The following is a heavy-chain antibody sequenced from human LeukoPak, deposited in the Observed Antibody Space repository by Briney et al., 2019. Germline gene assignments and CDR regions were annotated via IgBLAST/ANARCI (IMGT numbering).Heavy chain of an antibody. CDR1: GYTFDNYW. CDR3: AKSDQLPGYSDY. Sequence: GESLKISCKGSGYTFDNYWIGWVRQVPGKGLEWMGTIHPRESDTRYSPSFQGQVTISVDKSIDTAYLQWDSLKASDTARYYCAKSDQLPGYSDYWGQGTLLTVSS. J-gene: IGHJ4*02. CDR2: IHPRESDT. D-gene: IGHD2-15*01. V-gene: IGHV5-51*01.